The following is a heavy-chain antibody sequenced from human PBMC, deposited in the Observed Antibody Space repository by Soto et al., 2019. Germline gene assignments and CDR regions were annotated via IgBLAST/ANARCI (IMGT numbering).Heavy chain of an antibody. V-gene: IGHV4-34*01. CDR2: INHSGST. D-gene: IGHD3-9*01. J-gene: IGHJ5*02. Sequence: SETLSLTCAVYGGSFSGYCWNWIRQPPGKGLEWIGEINHSGSTKYNPSLKSRVTISVDTSKNQFSLKLSSVTAADTAVYYCARGDDFDWLFSNWFDPWGQGTLVTVSS. CDR1: GGSFSGYC. CDR3: ARGDDFDWLFSNWFDP.